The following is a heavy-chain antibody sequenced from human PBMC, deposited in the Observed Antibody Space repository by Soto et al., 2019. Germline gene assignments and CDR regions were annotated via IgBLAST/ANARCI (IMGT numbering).Heavy chain of an antibody. D-gene: IGHD3-10*01. V-gene: IGHV3-30-3*01. CDR3: ARAWFGELIQFVGMDV. CDR1: GFTFSSYA. Sequence: GGSLRLSCAASGFTFSSYAMSWVRQAPGKGLEWVAVISYDGSNKYYADSVKGRFTISRDNSKNTLYLQMNSLRAEDTAVYYCARAWFGELIQFVGMDVWGQGTTVTVSS. J-gene: IGHJ6*02. CDR2: ISYDGSNK.